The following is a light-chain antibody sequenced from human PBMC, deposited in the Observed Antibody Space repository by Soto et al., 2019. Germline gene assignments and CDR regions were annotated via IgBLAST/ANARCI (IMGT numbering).Light chain of an antibody. Sequence: DIQMTQSPSTLSASVGDRVTITCRASQSISSWLAWYQQKPGKAPKLLIYDASSLESGVPSRISGSGSGTEFTLAISSLQPDDFAAYYCQQYNSYPLFAFGPGTKVDIK. CDR1: QSISSW. V-gene: IGKV1-5*01. J-gene: IGKJ3*01. CDR2: DAS. CDR3: QQYNSYPLFA.